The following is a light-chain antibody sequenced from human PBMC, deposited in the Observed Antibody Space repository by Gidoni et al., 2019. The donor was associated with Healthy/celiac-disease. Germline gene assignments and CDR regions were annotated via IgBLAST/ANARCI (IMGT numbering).Light chain of an antibody. J-gene: IGKJ1*01. V-gene: IGKV4-1*01. CDR3: QKYYSTPRT. Sequence: DIVMTQSPDYLAVSLGVRATINCKSSQSVLYSSNNQNYLAWYQQKPGQPPKLLIYGASSRESWVPDRFSGRGSGTDFTITIRSLQAEDGAVDYCQKYYSTPRTFVQGTKLEIK. CDR1: QSVLYSSNNQNY. CDR2: GAS.